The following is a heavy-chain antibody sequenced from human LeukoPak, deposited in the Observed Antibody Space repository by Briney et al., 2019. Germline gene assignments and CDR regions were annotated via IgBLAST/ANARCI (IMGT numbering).Heavy chain of an antibody. CDR2: ISGPGDST. J-gene: IGHJ3*02. D-gene: IGHD1-26*01. Sequence: GGSLRLSCAASGFIFSTYAMSWVRQAPGKGLEWVSAISGPGDSTYDADSVKGRFTISRDNSKNTLYLQMNSLRVEDTAVYYCAKCRYSGSYSGAFDIWGQGTMVTVSS. CDR3: AKCRYSGSYSGAFDI. CDR1: GFIFSTYA. V-gene: IGHV3-23*01.